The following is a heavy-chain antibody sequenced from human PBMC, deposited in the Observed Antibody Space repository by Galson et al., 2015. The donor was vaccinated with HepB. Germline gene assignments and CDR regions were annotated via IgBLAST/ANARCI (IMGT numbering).Heavy chain of an antibody. Sequence: TLSLTCTVSGGSISSGDYYWSWIRQPPGKGLEWIGYIYYSGSTYYNPSLKSRVTISVDTSKNQFSLKLSSVTAADTAVYYCARGAYYDILTTQDAFDIWGQGTMVTVSS. J-gene: IGHJ3*02. CDR3: ARGAYYDILTTQDAFDI. D-gene: IGHD3-9*01. CDR2: IYYSGST. CDR1: GGSISSGDYY. V-gene: IGHV4-30-4*01.